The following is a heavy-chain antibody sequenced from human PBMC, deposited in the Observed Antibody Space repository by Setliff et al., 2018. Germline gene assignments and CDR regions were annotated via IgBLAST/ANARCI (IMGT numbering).Heavy chain of an antibody. CDR3: ARTYSFWSGYFDY. J-gene: IGHJ4*02. V-gene: IGHV4-34*01. D-gene: IGHD3-3*01. CDR2: INQSGST. CDR1: GGSFNSYY. Sequence: SETLSLTCAVYGGSFNSYYWSWIRQPPGKGLEWIGEINQSGSTNYNPSLKSRVTMSVDTSKNQFSLKLSSVTAADTAVYYCARTYSFWSGYFDYWGQGTLVTSPQ.